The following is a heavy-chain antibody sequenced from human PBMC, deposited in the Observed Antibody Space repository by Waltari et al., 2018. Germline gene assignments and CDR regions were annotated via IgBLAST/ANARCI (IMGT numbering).Heavy chain of an antibody. Sequence: QVQLVESGGGVVRPGRSLRLSCAASGFTFNTYAMHWVRQSPGKGLEWVGINSYEVTKNNNADSVKRRFNMSRDKSKKSVFQQKVRLRAEDTAIYYCARSGGPRDYYDSGRYCDYWGQGTLVTVYS. D-gene: IGHD3-10*01. CDR3: ARSGGPRDYYDSGRYCDY. J-gene: IGHJ4*02. CDR2: NSYEVTKN. CDR1: GFTFNTYA. V-gene: IGHV3-30*04.